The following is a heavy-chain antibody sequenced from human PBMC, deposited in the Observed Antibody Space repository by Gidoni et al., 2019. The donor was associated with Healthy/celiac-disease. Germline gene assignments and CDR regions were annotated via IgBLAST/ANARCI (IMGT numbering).Heavy chain of an antibody. CDR2: IYYSGST. J-gene: IGHJ5*02. D-gene: IGHD3-10*01. V-gene: IGHV4-39*01. Sequence: QLQLPESGPGLVKPSETLSLTCTVSGGSISRSSYYWGWIRQPPGKGLEWIGSIYYSGSTYYNPSLKSRVTISVDTSKNQFSLKLSSVTAADTAVYYCARQPYYYGSGSYLNWFDPWGQGTLVTVSS. CDR3: ARQPYYYGSGSYLNWFDP. CDR1: GGSISRSSYY.